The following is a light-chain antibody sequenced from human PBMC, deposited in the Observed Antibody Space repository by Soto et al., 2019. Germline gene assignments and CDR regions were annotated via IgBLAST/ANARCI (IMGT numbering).Light chain of an antibody. J-gene: IGKJ1*01. CDR3: QQYNNWPRT. Sequence: EILMTQSPATLSVSPGERATLSCRASQSVSSDLAWYHQKPGQAPRLLIYSASTRATGIPARFSASGSGTEFPLTINSPQSEDFAVYYCQQYNNWPRTFRQGPKVEIK. V-gene: IGKV3-15*01. CDR2: SAS. CDR1: QSVSSD.